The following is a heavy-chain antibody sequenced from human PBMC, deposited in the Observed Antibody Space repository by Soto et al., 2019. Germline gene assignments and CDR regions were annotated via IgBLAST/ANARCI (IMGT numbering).Heavy chain of an antibody. Sequence: EVQLVESGGGLVKPGGSLRLSCAASGFTFSSYSMNWVRQAPGKGLEWVSSISSSSSYIYYADSVKGRFTISRDNAKNSLYLQMNSLRAADTAVYYCARGRIAAAGAFDYWGQGTLVTVSS. V-gene: IGHV3-21*01. CDR1: GFTFSSYS. CDR3: ARGRIAAAGAFDY. CDR2: ISSSSSYI. J-gene: IGHJ4*02. D-gene: IGHD6-13*01.